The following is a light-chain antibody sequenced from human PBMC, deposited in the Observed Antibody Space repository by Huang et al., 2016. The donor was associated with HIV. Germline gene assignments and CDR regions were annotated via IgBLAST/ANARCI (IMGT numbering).Light chain of an antibody. J-gene: IGKJ4*01. V-gene: IGKV4-1*01. CDR1: QSLLYNLNSKNY. CDR3: QQYYRNLQT. Sequence: DIVMTQSPDSLSISPGERATINCKSSQSLLYNLNSKNYLAWFQKRPGQPPKLLFHWSASRQSGIPKRFSASGSGTDFTLTIDNLQTEDVAIYYCQQYYRNLQTFGRGTAVEI. CDR2: WSA.